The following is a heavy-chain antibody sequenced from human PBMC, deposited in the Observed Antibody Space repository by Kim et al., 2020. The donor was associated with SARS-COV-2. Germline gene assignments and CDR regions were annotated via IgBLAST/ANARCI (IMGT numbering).Heavy chain of an antibody. Sequence: VKGRFTISRDNAKNSLYLQMNSLRAEDTAMYYCARGRNMVRGAYFYGMDVWGQGTTVTVSS. D-gene: IGHD3-10*01. CDR3: ARGRNMVRGAYFYGMDV. J-gene: IGHJ6*02. V-gene: IGHV3-11*05.